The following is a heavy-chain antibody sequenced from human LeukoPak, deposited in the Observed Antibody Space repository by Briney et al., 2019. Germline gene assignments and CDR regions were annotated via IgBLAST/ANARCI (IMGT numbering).Heavy chain of an antibody. CDR3: ASLDTAMAIDY. Sequence: GGSLRLSCAASGFTFDDYGMSWVRQAPGKGLEWVSGINWNGGSTGYADSVKGRFTISRDNAKNSLYLQMNSLRAEDTALYYCASLDTAMAIDYWGQGTLVPSPQ. J-gene: IGHJ4*02. CDR2: INWNGGST. CDR1: GFTFDDYG. D-gene: IGHD5-18*01. V-gene: IGHV3-20*04.